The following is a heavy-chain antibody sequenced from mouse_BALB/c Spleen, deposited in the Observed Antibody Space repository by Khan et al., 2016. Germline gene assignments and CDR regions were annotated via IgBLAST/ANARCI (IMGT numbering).Heavy chain of an antibody. J-gene: IGHJ3*01. V-gene: IGHV3-8*02. CDR3: ARSTMITTRGSFAY. CDR1: GDSITSGY. Sequence: EVQLVESGPSLVKPSQTLSLTCSVTGDSITSGYWNWIRKFPGNKLEYMGYISYSGSTYYNPSLKSRISITRDTSKNQYYLQLNSVTTEDTATYXCARSTMITTRGSFAYWGQGTLVTVSA. D-gene: IGHD2-4*01. CDR2: ISYSGST.